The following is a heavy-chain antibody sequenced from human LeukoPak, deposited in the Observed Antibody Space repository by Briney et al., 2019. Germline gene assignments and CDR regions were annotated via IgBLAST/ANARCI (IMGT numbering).Heavy chain of an antibody. V-gene: IGHV4-59*12. D-gene: IGHD3-22*01. CDR3: ARDKYYDSSGYYKYYFDY. J-gene: IGHJ4*02. CDR1: GGSISSYY. CDR2: IYYSGST. Sequence: SETLSLTCTVSGGSISSYYWSWIRQPPGKGLEWIGYIYYSGSTNYNPSLKSRVTISVDTSKNQFSLKLSSVTAADTAVYYCARDKYYDSSGYYKYYFDYWGQGTLVTVSS.